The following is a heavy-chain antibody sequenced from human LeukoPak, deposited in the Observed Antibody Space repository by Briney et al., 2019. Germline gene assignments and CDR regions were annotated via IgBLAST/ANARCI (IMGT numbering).Heavy chain of an antibody. V-gene: IGHV3-48*03. CDR1: GFTFSSYE. J-gene: IGHJ4*02. Sequence: PGGSLRLSCAASGFTFSSYEMNWVRQAPGKGLEWVSYISSSGSTIYYADSVKGRFTISRDNAKNSLYLQMNSLRAEDTAVYYYARAPAGWELLFDYWGQGTPVTVSS. CDR3: ARAPAGWELLFDY. CDR2: ISSSGSTI. D-gene: IGHD1-26*01.